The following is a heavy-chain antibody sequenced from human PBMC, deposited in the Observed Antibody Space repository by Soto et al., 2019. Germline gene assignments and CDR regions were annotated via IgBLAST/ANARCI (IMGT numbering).Heavy chain of an antibody. V-gene: IGHV3-21*01. Sequence: GGSLRLSCAASGFTFSSYSMNWVRQAPGKGLEWVSSISSSSSYIYYADSVKGRFTISRDNAKNSLYLQMNSLRAEDTAVYYCARWSGGYCSGGSCYEVDVWGKGTTVTVSS. CDR2: ISSSSSYI. D-gene: IGHD2-15*01. CDR1: GFTFSSYS. J-gene: IGHJ6*04. CDR3: ARWSGGYCSGGSCYEVDV.